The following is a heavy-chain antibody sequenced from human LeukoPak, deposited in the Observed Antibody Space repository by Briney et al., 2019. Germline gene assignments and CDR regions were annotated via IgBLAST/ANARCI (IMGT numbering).Heavy chain of an antibody. CDR3: ARGNPSYHYYYMDV. J-gene: IGHJ6*03. CDR1: GYTFTSYY. V-gene: IGHV1-8*03. CDR2: MNPNSGNT. Sequence: ASVKVSCKASGYTFTSYYMHWVRQATGQGLEWMGWMNPNSGNTGYAQKFQGRVTITRNTSISTAYMELSSLRSEDTAVYYCARGNPSYHYYYMDVWGKGTTVTVSS.